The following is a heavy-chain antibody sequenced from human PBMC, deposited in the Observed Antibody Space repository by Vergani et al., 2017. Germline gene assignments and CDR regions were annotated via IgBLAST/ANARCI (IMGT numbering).Heavy chain of an antibody. V-gene: IGHV4-34*01. Sequence: QVQLQQWGAGLLKPSETLSLTCAVYGGSFSGYYWSWIRQPPGKGLEWIGEINHSGNTNYNPSLKSRVTISVDTSKNQFSLKLSSVTAADTAVYYCARVLRVVVPAAMRSYYYYMDVWGKGTMVTVS. D-gene: IGHD2-2*01. J-gene: IGHJ6*03. CDR2: INHSGNT. CDR3: ARVLRVVVPAAMRSYYYYMDV. CDR1: GGSFSGYY.